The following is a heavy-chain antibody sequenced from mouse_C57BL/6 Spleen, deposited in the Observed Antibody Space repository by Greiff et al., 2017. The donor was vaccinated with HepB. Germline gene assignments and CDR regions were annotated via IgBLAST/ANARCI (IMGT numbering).Heavy chain of an antibody. D-gene: IGHD1-1*01. Sequence: VQLKESGPELVKPGASVKIPCKASGYTFTDYNMDWVKQSHGKSLEWIGDINPNNGGTIYNQKFKGKATLTVDKSSSTAYMELRSLTSEDTAVYYCARKTYYYGSHYFDYWGQGTTLTVSS. CDR3: ARKTYYYGSHYFDY. CDR1: GYTFTDYN. CDR2: INPNNGGT. J-gene: IGHJ2*01. V-gene: IGHV1-18*01.